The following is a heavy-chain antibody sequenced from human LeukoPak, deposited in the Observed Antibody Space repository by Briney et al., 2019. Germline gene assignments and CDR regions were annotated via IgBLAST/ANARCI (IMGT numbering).Heavy chain of an antibody. D-gene: IGHD3-10*01. V-gene: IGHV4-34*01. Sequence: KPSETLSLTCAVYGGSFSGYYWSWIRQPPGKGLEWIGEINHSGSTNHNPSLKSRVTISVDTSKNQFSLKLSSVTAADTAVYYCARAMVRGVIIWDNWFDPWGQGTLVTVSS. CDR2: INHSGST. CDR1: GGSFSGYY. J-gene: IGHJ5*02. CDR3: ARAMVRGVIIWDNWFDP.